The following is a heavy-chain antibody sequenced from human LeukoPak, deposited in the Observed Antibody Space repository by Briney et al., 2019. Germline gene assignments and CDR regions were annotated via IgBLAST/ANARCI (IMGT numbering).Heavy chain of an antibody. CDR1: GFTFSSYW. CDR3: AGDLSGLGYYFDY. Sequence: GGSLRLSCAASGFTFSSYWMSWVRQAPGKGLEWVANIKQDGSEKYYVDSVKGRFTISRDNAKNSLYLQMNSLRAEDTAVYYCAGDLSGLGYYFDYWGQGTLVTVSS. D-gene: IGHD6-19*01. V-gene: IGHV3-7*01. CDR2: IKQDGSEK. J-gene: IGHJ4*02.